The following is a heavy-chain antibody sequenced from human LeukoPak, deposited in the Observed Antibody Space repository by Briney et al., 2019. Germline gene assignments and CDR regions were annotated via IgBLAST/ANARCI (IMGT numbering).Heavy chain of an antibody. J-gene: IGHJ6*02. D-gene: IGHD4-11*01. V-gene: IGHV4-59*01. CDR1: GGSISSYY. CDR3: ARDSGSNPYYYYYGMDV. Sequence: SETLSLTCTVSGGSISSYYWSWIRQPPGKGLEWIGYIYYSGSTNYNPSLKSRVTTSVDTSKNQFSLTLSSVTAADTAVYYCARDSGSNPYYYYYGMDVWGQGTTVTVSS. CDR2: IYYSGST.